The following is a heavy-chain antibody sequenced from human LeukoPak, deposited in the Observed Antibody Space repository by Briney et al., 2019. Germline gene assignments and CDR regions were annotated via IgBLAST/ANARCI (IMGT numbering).Heavy chain of an antibody. CDR1: GITLSNYG. CDR2: LSGSGGTT. V-gene: IGHV3-23*01. J-gene: IGHJ4*02. D-gene: IGHD3-22*01. CDR3: AKRGVVIRVILVGFHKEAYYFDS. Sequence: GGSLRLSCAVSGITLSNYGMSWVRQAQGKGLEWVAGLSGSGGTTNYADSVKGRFTISSDNPKTTLYMQMNSLRAEDKALYFCAKRGVVIRVILVGFHKEAYYFDSWGQGALVTVSS.